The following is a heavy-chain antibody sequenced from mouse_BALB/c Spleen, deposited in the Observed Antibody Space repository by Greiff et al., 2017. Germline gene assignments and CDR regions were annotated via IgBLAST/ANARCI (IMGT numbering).Heavy chain of an antibody. CDR2: IWAGGST. CDR3: ARWLPFAY. J-gene: IGHJ3*01. D-gene: IGHD2-2*01. Sequence: VKLMESGPGLVAPSQSLSITCTVSGFSLTSYGVHWVRQPPGKGLEWLGVIWAGGSTNYNSALMSRLSISKDNSKSQVFLKMNSLQTDDTAMYYCARWLPFAYWGQGTLVTVSA. CDR1: GFSLTSYG. V-gene: IGHV2-9*02.